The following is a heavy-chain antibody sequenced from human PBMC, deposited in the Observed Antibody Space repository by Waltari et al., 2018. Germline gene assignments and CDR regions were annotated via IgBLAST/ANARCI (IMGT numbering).Heavy chain of an antibody. Sequence: EVQLVESGGGLVQPGESLRLSCAASGFTVSSNYMTWVRQAPGKGLEWVSLIYSAGNTYYADAVKGRFTISRDNSKNTLYRQMNSLRAEDTAVYYCVRDYYADYWGQGTLVTVSS. D-gene: IGHD3-10*01. J-gene: IGHJ4*02. CDR1: GFTVSSNY. CDR3: VRDYYADY. V-gene: IGHV3-66*02. CDR2: IYSAGNT.